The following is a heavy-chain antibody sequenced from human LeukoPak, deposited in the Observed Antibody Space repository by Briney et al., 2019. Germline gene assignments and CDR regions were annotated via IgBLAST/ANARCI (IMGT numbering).Heavy chain of an antibody. CDR2: ISSNGGST. Sequence: GGSLRLSCAASGFTFSSYAMHWVRQAPGKGLEYVSAISSNGGSTYYANSMKGRFTISRDNSKNTLYLQMGSLRAEDMAVYYCAREDYYGSGIGYYYYGMDVWGQGTTVTVSS. D-gene: IGHD3-10*01. CDR3: AREDYYGSGIGYYYYGMDV. J-gene: IGHJ6*02. V-gene: IGHV3-64*01. CDR1: GFTFSSYA.